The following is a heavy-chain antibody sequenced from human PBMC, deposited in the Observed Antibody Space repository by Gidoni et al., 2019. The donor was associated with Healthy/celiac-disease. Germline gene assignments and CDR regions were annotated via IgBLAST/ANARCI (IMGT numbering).Heavy chain of an antibody. CDR2: ISYDGSNK. Sequence: QVQLVESGGGVVQPGRSLRLSCAASGFTFSSYGMHWVRQAPGKGLEWVAVISYDGSNKYYADSGKGRFTISRDNSKNTLYLQMNSLRAEDTAVYYCAKDVSSTQDGYYMDVWGKGTTVTVSS. CDR1: GFTFSSYG. D-gene: IGHD6-13*01. CDR3: AKDVSSTQDGYYMDV. V-gene: IGHV3-30*18. J-gene: IGHJ6*03.